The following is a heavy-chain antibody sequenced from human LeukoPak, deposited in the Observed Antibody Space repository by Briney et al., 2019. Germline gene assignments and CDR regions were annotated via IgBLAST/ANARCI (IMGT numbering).Heavy chain of an antibody. J-gene: IGHJ4*02. D-gene: IGHD3-3*02. CDR1: GGTFSSYA. Sequence: SVKVSCKASGGTFSSYAISWVRQAPGQGLEWMGGIIPIFGTANYAQKFQGRVTITADKSTSTAYMELSSLRSEDTGVYYCARGAFLEALDYWGQGTLVTVSS. CDR2: IIPIFGTA. CDR3: ARGAFLEALDY. V-gene: IGHV1-69*06.